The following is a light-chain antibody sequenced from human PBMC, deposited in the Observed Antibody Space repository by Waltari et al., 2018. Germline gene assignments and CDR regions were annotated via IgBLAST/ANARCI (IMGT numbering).Light chain of an antibody. V-gene: IGKV3-11*01. J-gene: IGKJ1*01. CDR2: DAF. Sequence: VGVTQASSILSLSSGEIATFSCRASQSVSSSLAWFQQKPGQSPRLLLYDAFNRATGIPARFSGSGSGTDFTLTIGSLEPEDFAVYYCQQRSKWPPTFGQGTKVEIK. CDR3: QQRSKWPPT. CDR1: QSVSSS.